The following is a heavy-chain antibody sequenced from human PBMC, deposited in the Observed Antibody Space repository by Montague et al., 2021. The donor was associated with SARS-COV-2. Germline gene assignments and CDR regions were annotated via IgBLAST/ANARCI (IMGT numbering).Heavy chain of an antibody. Sequence: PALVKPTQTLTLTCTLSGFSLSTSGMRASWIRQPPGKALEWLARIDWGDDKFYSTSLKTRLTISKDTSKNQVVLTMTDMDPVDTATYYCARSYCDILTNYYDAFDIWGQGTMVTVSS. CDR2: IDWGDDK. CDR3: ARSYCDILTNYYDAFDI. V-gene: IGHV2-70*04. CDR1: GFSLSTSGMR. J-gene: IGHJ3*02. D-gene: IGHD3-9*01.